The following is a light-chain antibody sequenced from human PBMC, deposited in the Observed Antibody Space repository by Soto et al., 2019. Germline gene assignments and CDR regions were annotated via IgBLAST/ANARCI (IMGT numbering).Light chain of an antibody. CDR2: GAS. V-gene: IGKV3-20*01. Sequence: TMLMQTPGTRAVYREERATLSCRAIQSVSSSYLAWYQQKPGQAPRLLIYGASSRATGIPDRFSGSGSGTDFTLTVSRLEPKDFAVYYCQQYGSSPLFTFGPGTKVDI. CDR3: QQYGSSPLFT. J-gene: IGKJ3*01. CDR1: QSVSSSY.